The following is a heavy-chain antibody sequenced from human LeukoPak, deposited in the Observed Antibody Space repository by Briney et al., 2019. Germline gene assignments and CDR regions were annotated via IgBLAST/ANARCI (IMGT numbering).Heavy chain of an antibody. V-gene: IGHV3-74*03. CDR2: ISRDGSTT. Sequence: GGSLRLSCAASGFTFSNYWVHWVRQAPGKGLVWVSRISRDGSTTKYVDSVKGRFTVSRDNAKNTLNLQMNSLRAEDTAVYYCARDKKSGESSEIDYWGQGTLVTVSS. J-gene: IGHJ4*02. CDR3: ARDKKSGESSEIDY. D-gene: IGHD3-10*01. CDR1: GFTFSNYW.